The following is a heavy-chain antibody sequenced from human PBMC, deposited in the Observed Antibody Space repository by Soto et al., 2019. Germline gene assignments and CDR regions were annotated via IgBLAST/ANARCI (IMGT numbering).Heavy chain of an antibody. CDR1: GGSISSGDYY. Sequence: PSETLSLTCTVSGGSISSGDYYWSWIRQPPGKGLEWIGYIYYSGSTYYNPSLKSRVTISVDTSKNQFSLKLSSVTAADTAVYYCARHRRDNWNPSGMDVWGQGTKVTVSS. J-gene: IGHJ6*02. V-gene: IGHV4-30-4*01. CDR2: IYYSGST. CDR3: ARHRRDNWNPSGMDV. D-gene: IGHD1-20*01.